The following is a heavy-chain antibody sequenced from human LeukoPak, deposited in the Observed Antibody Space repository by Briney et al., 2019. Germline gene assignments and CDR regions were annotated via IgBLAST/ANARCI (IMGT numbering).Heavy chain of an antibody. D-gene: IGHD3-16*01. CDR3: ARGKGDTGGSFDY. J-gene: IGHJ4*02. V-gene: IGHV3-23*01. CDR1: GFTFSNYA. CDR2: ISGRGGGT. Sequence: PGGSLRLSCAASGFTFSNYAVSWVRQAPGKGLEWVSAISGRGGGTYYADSVKGRFTISRDNSKNTLYLQMNSLRAEDTAVYYCARGKGDTGGSFDYWGQGTLVTVSS.